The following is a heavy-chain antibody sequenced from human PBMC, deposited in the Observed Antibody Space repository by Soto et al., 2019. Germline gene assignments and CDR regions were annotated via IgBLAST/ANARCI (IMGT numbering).Heavy chain of an antibody. CDR3: AKDPIRSSTNWYGLHDY. V-gene: IGHV3-23*01. CDR1: GFTFSNYA. CDR2: ITGNGATT. Sequence: PGGSLRLSCAASGFTFSNYAMNWVRQAPGKGLEWVSGITGNGATTYYTDSVKGRFTVSRDNSKNTLDLQMNRLRAEDTAIYYCAKDPIRSSTNWYGLHDYWGQGALVTVSS. J-gene: IGHJ4*02. D-gene: IGHD2-2*01.